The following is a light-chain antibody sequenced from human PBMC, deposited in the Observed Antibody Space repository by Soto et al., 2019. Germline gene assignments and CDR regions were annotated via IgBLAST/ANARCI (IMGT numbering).Light chain of an antibody. V-gene: IGKV3-11*01. Sequence: EIVLTQSPATLSLSPGERATLSCRASQSVSSYLAWYQQKPGQPPRLLIYDASNRATGIPARFSGSGSGTDFTLTINRLEPEDFAVYYCQDYGTSWTFGQGTKVDIK. CDR3: QDYGTSWT. J-gene: IGKJ1*01. CDR1: QSVSSY. CDR2: DAS.